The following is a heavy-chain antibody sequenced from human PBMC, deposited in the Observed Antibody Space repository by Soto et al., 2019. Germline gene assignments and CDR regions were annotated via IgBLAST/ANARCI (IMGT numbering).Heavy chain of an antibody. V-gene: IGHV4-39*01. J-gene: IGHJ5*02. CDR2: MHYSGAT. Sequence: KPSETLSLTCTASGGSSSSSTYSWGWIRQPPGKGLEWIGSMHYSGATYYNPSLKSRVSISVDTSKSQFSLKLTFVTAADTAVYFCARQGSNSSRRLSWFDPWGQGTWSPSPQ. CDR3: ARQGSNSSRRLSWFDP. D-gene: IGHD3-16*01. CDR1: GGSSSSSTYS.